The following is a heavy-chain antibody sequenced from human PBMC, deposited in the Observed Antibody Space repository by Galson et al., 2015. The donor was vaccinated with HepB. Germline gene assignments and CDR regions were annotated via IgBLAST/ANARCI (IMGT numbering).Heavy chain of an antibody. V-gene: IGHV3-30*02. CDR3: AKDSTKVRARGVDY. D-gene: IGHD3-10*01. Sequence: SLRLSCAASGFTFSSYGMHWVRQAPGKGLEWVAFIRYDGSNKYYADSVKGRFTISRDNSKNTLYLQMNSLRAEDTAVYYCAKDSTKVRARGVDYWGQGTLVTVSS. CDR1: GFTFSSYG. CDR2: IRYDGSNK. J-gene: IGHJ4*02.